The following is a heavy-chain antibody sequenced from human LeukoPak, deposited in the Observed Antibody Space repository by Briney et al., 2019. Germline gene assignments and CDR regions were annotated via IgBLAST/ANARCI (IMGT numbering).Heavy chain of an antibody. CDR3: ARRSSGWRFDP. J-gene: IGHJ5*02. D-gene: IGHD6-19*01. Sequence: ASVKVSCKASGYTFTSYGISWVRQAPGHGLDWMGWISAYSGNTNYAQKLEGRVTMTTDTSTSTAYMELRSLRSDDTAVYYCARRSSGWRFDPWGQGTLVTVSS. CDR2: ISAYSGNT. V-gene: IGHV1-18*01. CDR1: GYTFTSYG.